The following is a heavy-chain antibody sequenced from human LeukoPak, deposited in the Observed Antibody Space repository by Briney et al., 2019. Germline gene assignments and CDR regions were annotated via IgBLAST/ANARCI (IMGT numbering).Heavy chain of an antibody. CDR1: GFTVSSNY. Sequence: GGSLRLSCAISGFTVSSNYMSWVRQAPGKGLEWVSVIYSGGSTYYADSVKGRFTISRDNSKNTLYLQMNSLRAEDTAVYYCARDGGAAAGPEYFQHWGQGTLVTVSS. CDR2: IYSGGST. V-gene: IGHV3-66*01. D-gene: IGHD6-13*01. J-gene: IGHJ1*01. CDR3: ARDGGAAAGPEYFQH.